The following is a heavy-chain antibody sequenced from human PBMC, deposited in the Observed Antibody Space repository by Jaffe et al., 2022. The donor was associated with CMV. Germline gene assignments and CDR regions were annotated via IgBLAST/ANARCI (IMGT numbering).Heavy chain of an antibody. J-gene: IGHJ4*02. CDR3: ARRPIFGVGRGSYYFDY. V-gene: IGHV4-39*01. CDR2: IYYSGST. CDR1: GGSISSSSYY. D-gene: IGHD3-3*01. Sequence: QLQLQESGPGLVKPSETLSLTCTVSGGSISSSSYYWGWIRQPPGKGLEWIGSIYYSGSTYYNPSLKSRVTISVDTSKNQFSLKLSSVTAADTAVYYCARRPIFGVGRGSYYFDYWGQGTLVTVSS.